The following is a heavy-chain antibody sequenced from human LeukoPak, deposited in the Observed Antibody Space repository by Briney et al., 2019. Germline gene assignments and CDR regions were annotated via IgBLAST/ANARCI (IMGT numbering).Heavy chain of an antibody. D-gene: IGHD2-2*01. J-gene: IGHJ5*02. CDR3: ARVRPCTTATCYRWFDP. CDR1: GYTFTSYD. CDR2: INPNSGGT. Sequence: VKVSCKASGYTFTSYDINWVRQAAGQGLEWMGWINPNSGGTNYAQKFQGRVTVTRDTSISTVYMDLSGLTSDDTAMYYCARVRPCTTATCYRWFDPWGQGTLVTVSS. V-gene: IGHV1-2*02.